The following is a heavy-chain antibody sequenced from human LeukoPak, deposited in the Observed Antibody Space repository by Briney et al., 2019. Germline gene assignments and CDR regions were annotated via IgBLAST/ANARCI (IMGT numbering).Heavy chain of an antibody. D-gene: IGHD3-3*01. CDR1: GFTFSSYG. CDR3: AKDLDFWGPFDY. Sequence: GGSLRLSCTASGFTFSSYGMHWVCQAPGKGQEPGSAIVCDGSNKHYGNSVSSRFTICRDNSKNTLYLQMNSLRAEDTAVYYCAKDLDFWGPFDYWGQGTLVTVSS. CDR2: IVCDGSNK. V-gene: IGHV3-30*12. J-gene: IGHJ4*02.